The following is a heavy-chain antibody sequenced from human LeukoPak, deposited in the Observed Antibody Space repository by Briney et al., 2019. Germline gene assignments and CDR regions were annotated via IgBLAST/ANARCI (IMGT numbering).Heavy chain of an antibody. CDR2: MNPNSGNT. J-gene: IGHJ4*02. CDR1: GYTFTSYD. Sequence: ASVKVSCKASGYTFTSYDINWVRQATGQGPEWMGWMNPNSGNTGYAQKFQGRVTITRNTSISTAYMELSSLRSEDTAVYYCARGYGPQLAYDYWGQGTLVTVSS. V-gene: IGHV1-8*03. CDR3: ARGYGPQLAYDY. D-gene: IGHD4-17*01.